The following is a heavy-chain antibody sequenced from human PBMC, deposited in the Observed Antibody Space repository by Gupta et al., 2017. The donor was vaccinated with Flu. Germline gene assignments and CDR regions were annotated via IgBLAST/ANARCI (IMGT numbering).Heavy chain of an antibody. V-gene: IGHV4-39*01. J-gene: IGHJ4*02. D-gene: IGHD6-13*01. Sequence: LPLQESGPGLVKPSETLSPTCTVSGGSIVRSSYYWGWSRQPPGKGLGWIGSIYYSGSTYYNPSLKRRVTISVDTSKSQFSLKLSSVTAADTAVYYCARHRFPPIAAAGHRYYFDYWGQGTLVTVSS. CDR1: GGSIVRSSYY. CDR3: ARHRFPPIAAAGHRYYFDY. CDR2: IYYSGST.